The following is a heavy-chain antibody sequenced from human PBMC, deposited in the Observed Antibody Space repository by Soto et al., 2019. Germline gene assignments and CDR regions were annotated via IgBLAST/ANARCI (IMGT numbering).Heavy chain of an antibody. V-gene: IGHV4-30-2*01. CDR3: ASRPPYYYGSGSYGFDP. D-gene: IGHD3-10*01. J-gene: IGHJ5*02. CDR2: IYHSGST. Sequence: QLQLQESGSGLVKPSQTLSLTCAVSGGSISSGGYSWSWIRQPPGKGLECIGYIYHSGSTYYNPSLKSRVTIPGDRSKNQFSLKLSSVTAADTAVYYCASRPPYYYGSGSYGFDPWGQGTLVTVSS. CDR1: GGSISSGGYS.